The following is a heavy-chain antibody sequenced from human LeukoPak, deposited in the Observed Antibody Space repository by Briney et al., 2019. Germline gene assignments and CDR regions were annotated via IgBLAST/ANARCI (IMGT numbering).Heavy chain of an antibody. J-gene: IGHJ3*02. Sequence: SQALSLTCAISGDSVSSNSAAWDWVRQSPSRGLGWLGRTYYRSKWYNDYAVSVKSRITINPDTSKNQFSLQLNSVTPEDTAVYYCARGANTAMVNAFDIWGQGTMVTVSS. D-gene: IGHD5-18*01. CDR3: ARGANTAMVNAFDI. CDR2: TYYRSKWYN. V-gene: IGHV6-1*01. CDR1: GDSVSSNSAA.